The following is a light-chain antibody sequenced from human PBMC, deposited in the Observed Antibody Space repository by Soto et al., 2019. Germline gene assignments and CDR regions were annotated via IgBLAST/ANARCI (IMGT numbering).Light chain of an antibody. Sequence: VVMTQSPDSVSVSPLEIATLSCRASQSVSSNLAWYQQKLGQAPRLLIYGASTRATGISARFSGSGSGTEFTLTISSLQPDDFGTYYCQEYNSNWTFGQGTKVDIK. CDR1: QSVSSN. V-gene: IGKV3-15*01. CDR2: GAS. CDR3: QEYNSNWT. J-gene: IGKJ1*01.